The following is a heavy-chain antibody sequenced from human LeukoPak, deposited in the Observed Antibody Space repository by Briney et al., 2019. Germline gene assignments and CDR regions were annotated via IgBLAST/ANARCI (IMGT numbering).Heavy chain of an antibody. V-gene: IGHV1-58*02. CDR3: AAAQNFPVYCSGGSCSYYFDY. Sequence: VASVKVSCEASGFTFTSSAMQWVRQARGQRLEWVGWIVVGSGNTNYAQKFQERVTISRDMSTSTAYMELSSLRSEDTAVYYCAAAQNFPVYCSGGSCSYYFDYWGQGTLVTVSS. J-gene: IGHJ4*02. D-gene: IGHD2-15*01. CDR1: GFTFTSSA. CDR2: IVVGSGNT.